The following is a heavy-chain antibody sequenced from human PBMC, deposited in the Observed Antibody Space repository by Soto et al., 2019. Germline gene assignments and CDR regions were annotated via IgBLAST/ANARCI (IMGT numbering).Heavy chain of an antibody. CDR1: GYTFTSYY. CDR3: AREKLVITIFGRASYGMDV. J-gene: IGHJ6*02. D-gene: IGHD3-3*01. Sequence: GASVKVSCKASGYTFTSYYMHWVRQAPGQGLEWMGIINPSGGSTSYAQKFQGRVTMTRDTSTSTVYMELSSLRSEDTAVYYCAREKLVITIFGRASYGMDVWGQGTTVTVSS. CDR2: INPSGGST. V-gene: IGHV1-46*01.